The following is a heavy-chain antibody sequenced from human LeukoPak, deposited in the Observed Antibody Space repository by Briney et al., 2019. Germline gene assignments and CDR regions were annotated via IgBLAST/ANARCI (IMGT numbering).Heavy chain of an antibody. CDR3: ARGPRFDP. Sequence: ASVKVSCKASGYPFTMCGFNWVRQAPGQGLEWMGCICDNNGNTNYAQKFQGRVTMTTDTSTNTAYMDLTNLKSDDTAIYYCARGPRFDPWGQGTLVTVSS. CDR1: GYPFTMCG. CDR2: ICDNNGNT. J-gene: IGHJ5*02. V-gene: IGHV1-18*01.